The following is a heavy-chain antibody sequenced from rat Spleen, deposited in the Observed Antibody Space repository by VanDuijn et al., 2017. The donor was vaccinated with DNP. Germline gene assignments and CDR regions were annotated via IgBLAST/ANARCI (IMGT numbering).Heavy chain of an antibody. CDR2: ISPSGGST. V-gene: IGHV5-19*01. J-gene: IGHJ2*01. D-gene: IGHD5-1*01. Sequence: EVQLVESGGGLVQPGRSLKLSCAASGFTFTNYGMHWIRQAPTKGLEWVASISPSGGSTYYRDSVKGRFTISRDNAESTLYLQMNSLRSEDTATYYCARLNWERVYYFGYWGQGVMVTVSS. CDR3: ARLNWERVYYFGY. CDR1: GFTFTNYG.